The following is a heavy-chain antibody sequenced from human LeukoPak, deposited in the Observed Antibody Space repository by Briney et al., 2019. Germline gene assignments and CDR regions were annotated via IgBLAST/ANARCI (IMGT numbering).Heavy chain of an antibody. Sequence: PSETLSLTCAVYGGSISSYYWGWIRQPPGKGLEWIGSIYYSGSTYYNPSLKSRVTISVDTSKNQFSLKLSSVTAADTAVYYCARRGYCSGGSCHDIDYWGQGTLVTVSS. CDR3: ARRGYCSGGSCHDIDY. D-gene: IGHD2-15*01. CDR2: IYYSGST. CDR1: GGSISSYY. V-gene: IGHV4-39*01. J-gene: IGHJ4*02.